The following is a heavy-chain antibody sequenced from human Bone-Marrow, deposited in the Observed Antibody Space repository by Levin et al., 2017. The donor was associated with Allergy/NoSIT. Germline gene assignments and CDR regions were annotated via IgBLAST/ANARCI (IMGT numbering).Heavy chain of an antibody. J-gene: IGHJ4*02. CDR2: ISSSGSTI. CDR3: ARIGPDSGWDLFDY. Sequence: SCTGSGLTFSNYEMNWVRQAPGKGLEWISYISSSGSTIKYADSVKGRFTISRDNAKNSLHLQMNSLRAEDTAVYYCARIGPDSGWDLFDYWGQGTLVTVSS. CDR1: GLTFSNYE. V-gene: IGHV3-48*03. D-gene: IGHD5-12*01.